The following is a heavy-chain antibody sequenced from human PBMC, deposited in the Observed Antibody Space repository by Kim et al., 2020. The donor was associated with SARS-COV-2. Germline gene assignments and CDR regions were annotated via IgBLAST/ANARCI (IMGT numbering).Heavy chain of an antibody. CDR1: GFTFSTSW. Sequence: GGSLRLSCAASGFTFSTSWMHWVRQAPGKGLVWVSRMNSDGSSISHADSVKGRFTISRDNAKSTLYLQMNSLRAEDTAVYYCARDRSPTDAWVDGID. D-gene: IGHD5-12*01. CDR3: ARDRSPTDAWVDGID. CDR2: MNSDGSSI. J-gene: IGHJ4*01. V-gene: IGHV3-74*01.